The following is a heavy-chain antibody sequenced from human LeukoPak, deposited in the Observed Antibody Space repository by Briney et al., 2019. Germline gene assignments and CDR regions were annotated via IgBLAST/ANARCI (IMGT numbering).Heavy chain of an antibody. Sequence: TSETLSLTCTVSGGSISSYYWSWIRQPPGKGLEWIGYIYYSGSTNYNPSLKSRVTISVDTSKNQFSLKLSSVTAADTAVYYCARYGDYNLWFYYYGMDVWGQGTTVTVSS. CDR1: GGSISSYY. CDR2: IYYSGST. D-gene: IGHD4-17*01. J-gene: IGHJ6*02. V-gene: IGHV4-59*12. CDR3: ARYGDYNLWFYYYGMDV.